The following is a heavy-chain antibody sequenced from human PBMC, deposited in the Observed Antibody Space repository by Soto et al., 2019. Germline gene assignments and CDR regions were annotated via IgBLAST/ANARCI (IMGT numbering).Heavy chain of an antibody. CDR3: AKDSGRLVVVPGDY. Sequence: EVQLVESGGGLVQPGRSLRLSCAASGFTFDDYAMHWVRQAPGKGLEWVSGISWNSGSIGYADSVKGRFTISRDNAKNSLYLQMNSMRAEDTALYSCAKDSGRLVVVPGDYWGQGTLVTVSS. CDR2: ISWNSGSI. J-gene: IGHJ4*02. D-gene: IGHD3-10*01. CDR1: GFTFDDYA. V-gene: IGHV3-9*01.